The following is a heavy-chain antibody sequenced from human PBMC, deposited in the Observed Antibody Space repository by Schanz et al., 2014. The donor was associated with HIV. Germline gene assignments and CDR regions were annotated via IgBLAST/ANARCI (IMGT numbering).Heavy chain of an antibody. V-gene: IGHV3-23*04. Sequence: DVQLVESGGGLIQPGGSLRLSCAASGFIFNSYAMSWVRQAPGKGLDRVSTISGSGDNTFYADSVKGRFTISRDNAKNSLYLQMNSLRFADTAVYYCVRGDTVFEYWGQGTLVTVS. CDR3: VRGDTVFEY. J-gene: IGHJ4*02. CDR2: ISGSGDNT. D-gene: IGHD5-18*01. CDR1: GFIFNSYA.